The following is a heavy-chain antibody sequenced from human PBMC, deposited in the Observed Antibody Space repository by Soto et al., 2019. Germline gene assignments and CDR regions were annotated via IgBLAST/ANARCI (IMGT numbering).Heavy chain of an antibody. CDR2: INPSGGST. CDR1: GYTFTSYY. J-gene: IGHJ4*02. V-gene: IGHV1-46*01. Sequence: ASVKVSCKASGYTFTSYYMHWVRQAPGQGLEWMGIINPSGGSTTYAQKFQGRVTMTRDTSTSTVYMELSSLRSEDTAVYYCARVGSGYGPLDYWGQGTLVTVSS. D-gene: IGHD5-12*01. CDR3: ARVGSGYGPLDY.